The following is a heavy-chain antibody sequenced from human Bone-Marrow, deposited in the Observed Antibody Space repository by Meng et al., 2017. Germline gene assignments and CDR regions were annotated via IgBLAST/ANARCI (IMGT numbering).Heavy chain of an antibody. V-gene: IGHV3-66*02. J-gene: IGHJ3*02. CDR1: GFTVNSNY. CDR2: TYSGGST. CDR3: ARVRGGDAFDI. Sequence: EVQLVESGGGLVQPGETLTLSCEASGFTVNSNYMSWVRQAPRKGLEWVSVTYSGGSTYFADSVKGRFTISRDNSKNTLFLQMNSLRDEDTAVYYCARVRGGDAFDIWGPGTMVTVSS. D-gene: IGHD3-10*01.